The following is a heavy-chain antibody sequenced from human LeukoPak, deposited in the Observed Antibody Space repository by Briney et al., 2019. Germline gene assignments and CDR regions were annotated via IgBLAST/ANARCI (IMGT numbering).Heavy chain of an antibody. Sequence: GGSLRLSCAVSGFTVRSNSMSWVRQAPGKGLEWVSVLYSGGTIYYADSVKGRFTISRDNSKDTLYLQMNNLRAEDTAVYYCVREFGSGGSCYFDYWGQGTLVTVSS. V-gene: IGHV3-66*01. CDR3: VREFGSGGSCYFDY. D-gene: IGHD2-15*01. CDR1: GFTVRSNS. J-gene: IGHJ4*02. CDR2: LYSGGTI.